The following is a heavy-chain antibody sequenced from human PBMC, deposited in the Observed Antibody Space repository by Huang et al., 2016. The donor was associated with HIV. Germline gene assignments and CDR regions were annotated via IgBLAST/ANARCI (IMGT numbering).Heavy chain of an antibody. CDR2: VKDSGDT. J-gene: IGHJ6*02. Sequence: QMQLQQRGAGLLKPSETLSLTCGVSGGSFAGNYLTWIRQAPGKGLEWIGEVKDSGDTNYNPALNGRVTISLDKSNRELSLNLRSVTAADTAVYYWARQWTILEWLLGLDVWGQGTTVIVSS. CDR1: GGSFAGNY. D-gene: IGHD3-3*01. V-gene: IGHV4-34*02. CDR3: ARQWTILEWLLGLDV.